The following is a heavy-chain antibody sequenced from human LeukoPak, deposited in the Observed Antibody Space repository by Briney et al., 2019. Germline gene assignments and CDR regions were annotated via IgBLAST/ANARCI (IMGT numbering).Heavy chain of an antibody. D-gene: IGHD2-2*01. CDR2: IYPGDSAT. V-gene: IGHV5-51*01. CDR3: ARRYCSSTTCRGDFDY. CDR1: GYSFTTYW. Sequence: GESLKISCKGSGYSFTTYWIAWVRRMPGKGLECMVVIYPGDSATRYSPSFQGQVTISAAKSISTAYPQWRSLKASDTAMYYCARRYCSSTTCRGDFDYWGQGTLVTVSS. J-gene: IGHJ4*02.